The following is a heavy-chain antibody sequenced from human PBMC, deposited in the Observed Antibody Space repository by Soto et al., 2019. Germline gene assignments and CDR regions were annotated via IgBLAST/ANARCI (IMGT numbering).Heavy chain of an antibody. CDR2: IIPIFGKA. V-gene: IGHV1-69*13. CDR3: ALSLSATAMVYYYYGMDV. CDR1: GGTFSSYA. Sequence: SVKVSCKASGGTFSSYAISWVRQAPGQGLDWMGGIIPIFGKANYAQRFQGRVTITADESTSTAYMDLSSLRSEDTAVYYCALSLSATAMVYYYYGMDVWGQGTTVTVSS. D-gene: IGHD5-18*01. J-gene: IGHJ6*02.